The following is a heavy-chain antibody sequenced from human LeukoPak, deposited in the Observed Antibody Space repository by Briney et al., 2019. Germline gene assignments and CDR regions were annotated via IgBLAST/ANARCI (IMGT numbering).Heavy chain of an antibody. J-gene: IGHJ4*02. CDR3: AKAYCSSTSCYTDY. CDR1: GFTFSSYA. Sequence: GGSLRLSCAASGFTFSSYAMSWVRQAPGKGLEWVSAISGSGGGTYYADSVKGRFTISRDKCKNTLYLQMTSLRAEDTAVYYCAKAYCSSTSCYTDYWGQGTLVTVSS. V-gene: IGHV3-23*01. CDR2: ISGSGGGT. D-gene: IGHD2-2*02.